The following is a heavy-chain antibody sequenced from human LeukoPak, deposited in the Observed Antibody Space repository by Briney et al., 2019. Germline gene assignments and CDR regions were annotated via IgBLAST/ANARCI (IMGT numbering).Heavy chain of an antibody. CDR2: ISGSGANT. Sequence: NPGRSLRLSCVASGFTFSNYGMHWVRQAPGRGLESISSISGSGANTYYADSVKGRFTISRDNAKNTLYLQMNSLRAEDTAVYYCARVNVCPRCHFDYWGQGTLVTVSS. J-gene: IGHJ4*02. V-gene: IGHV3-21*01. CDR1: GFTFSNYG. CDR3: ARVNVCPRCHFDY. D-gene: IGHD3-16*01.